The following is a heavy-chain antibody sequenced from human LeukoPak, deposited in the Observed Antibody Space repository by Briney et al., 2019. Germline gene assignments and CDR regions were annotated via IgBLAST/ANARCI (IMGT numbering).Heavy chain of an antibody. V-gene: IGHV3-48*03. Sequence: HPGGSLRLSCAASGFTFSSYEMNWVRQAPGKGLGWVSYISSSGSTIYYADSVKGRFTISRDNAKNSLYLQMNSLRAEDTAVYYCARGTAAAKIDYWGQGTLVTVSS. CDR3: ARGTAAAKIDY. J-gene: IGHJ4*02. CDR1: GFTFSSYE. D-gene: IGHD6-13*01. CDR2: ISSSGSTI.